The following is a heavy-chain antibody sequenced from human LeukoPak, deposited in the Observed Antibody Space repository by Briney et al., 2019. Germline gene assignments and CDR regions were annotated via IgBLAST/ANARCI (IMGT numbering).Heavy chain of an antibody. V-gene: IGHV3-30*04. CDR1: GFTFSSYA. J-gene: IGHJ4*02. D-gene: IGHD4/OR15-4a*01. CDR3: ASKEGYGPIDY. Sequence: GGSLRLSCAASGFTFSSYAMHWVRQAPGKGLEWVAVISYDGSNKYYADSVKGRFTISRDNSKNTLYLQMNSLRAEDTAVYYCASKEGYGPIDYWGLGTLVTVSS. CDR2: ISYDGSNK.